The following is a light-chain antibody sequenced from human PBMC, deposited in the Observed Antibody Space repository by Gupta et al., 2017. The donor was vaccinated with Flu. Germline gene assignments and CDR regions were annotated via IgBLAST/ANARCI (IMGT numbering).Light chain of an antibody. CDR1: SSNIGSKT. V-gene: IGLV1-44*01. CDR3: AAWDASRNGVV. J-gene: IGLJ2*01. CDR2: NTI. Sequence: QSVLPQPPSASGTPGQRVTISCSGSSSNIGSKTVNWYQQLPGTAPKLLIYNTIRRSSGVPDRFSGSKSGTSASLAISGLQSEDEADYYCAAWDASRNGVVFGGGTNLTVL.